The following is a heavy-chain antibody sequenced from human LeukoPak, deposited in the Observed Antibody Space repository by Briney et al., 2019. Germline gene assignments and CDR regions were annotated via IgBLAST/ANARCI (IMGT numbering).Heavy chain of an antibody. CDR1: GFTFSSYA. J-gene: IGHJ4*02. CDR3: ARSAAGIVGLDY. CDR2: ISYDGSNK. D-gene: IGHD6-13*01. V-gene: IGHV3-30*04. Sequence: GGSLRLSCAASGFTFSSYAMHWVRQAPGKGLEWVAVISYDGSNKYYADSVKGRFTISRDNSKNTLYLQMNSLRAEDTAVYYCARSAAGIVGLDYWGQGTLVTVSS.